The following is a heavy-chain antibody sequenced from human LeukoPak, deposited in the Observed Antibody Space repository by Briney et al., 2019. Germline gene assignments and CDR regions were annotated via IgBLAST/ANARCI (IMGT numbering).Heavy chain of an antibody. D-gene: IGHD5-18*01. CDR1: GYTFTSYG. V-gene: IGHV1-18*01. CDR3: ARDPIPDTAMVTIVYYYYGMDV. CDR2: ISAYNGNT. J-gene: IGHJ6*02. Sequence: ASVKVSCKASGYTFTSYGISWVRQAPGQGLEWMGWISAYNGNTNYAQKLQGRVTMTTDTSTSTAYMELRSLRSDDTAVYYCARDPIPDTAMVTIVYYYYGMDVWGQGTTVTVSS.